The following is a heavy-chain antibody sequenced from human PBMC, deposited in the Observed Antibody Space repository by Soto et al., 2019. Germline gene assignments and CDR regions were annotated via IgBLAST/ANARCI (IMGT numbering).Heavy chain of an antibody. CDR2: ISGYNGNT. J-gene: IGHJ4*02. D-gene: IGHD2-15*01. CDR1: GYTFTNYG. Sequence: QVQLVQSGTEVKKPGASVTVSCKTYGYTFTNYGISWVRQAPGQGPEWMGWISGYNGNTDYAQNLQGRVTMTTDTSTSTAYMELRSLRSDDTAVYYCARVRYCSGGSCHSNPLDYWGQGTLVTGSS. V-gene: IGHV1-18*01. CDR3: ARVRYCSGGSCHSNPLDY.